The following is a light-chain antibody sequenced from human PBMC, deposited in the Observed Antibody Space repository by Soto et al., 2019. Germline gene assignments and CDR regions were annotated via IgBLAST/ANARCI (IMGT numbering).Light chain of an antibody. V-gene: IGLV2-8*01. CDR1: SIDIGGYNS. Sequence: QSVLTQPPSASGSPGQSVTISCTGTSIDIGGYNSVSWYQQHPGKAPRLMIYEVNKRPSGVPDRFSGSKSGYTASLTVSGLQTEDEAFYYCSSSAGIYHYLVFGGGTQLTVL. CDR2: EVN. CDR3: SSSAGIYHYLV. J-gene: IGLJ3*02.